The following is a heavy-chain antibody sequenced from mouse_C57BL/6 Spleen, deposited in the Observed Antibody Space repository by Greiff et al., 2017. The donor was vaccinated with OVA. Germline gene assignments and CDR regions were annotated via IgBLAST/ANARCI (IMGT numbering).Heavy chain of an antibody. Sequence: VKVVESGPELVKPGASVKISCKASGYAFSSSWMNWVKQRPGKGLEWIGRIYPGDGDTNYNGKFKGKATLTADKSSSTAYMQLSSLTSEDSAVYFCARMWDLYAMDYWGQGTSVTVSS. CDR2: IYPGDGDT. CDR1: GYAFSSSW. V-gene: IGHV1-82*01. J-gene: IGHJ4*01. CDR3: ARMWDLYAMDY. D-gene: IGHD4-1*01.